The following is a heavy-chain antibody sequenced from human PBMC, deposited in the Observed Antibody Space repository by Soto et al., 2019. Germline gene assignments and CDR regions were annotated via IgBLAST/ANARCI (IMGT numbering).Heavy chain of an antibody. CDR3: VRHHRDTNGYYFDY. J-gene: IGHJ4*02. D-gene: IGHD2-8*01. Sequence: SETLSLTCTVSGHSISRYYLCWFRQPPGKGLEWIGYSYYSGTSNYNPSLKSRVTISLDMSKNQISLKVRSVTAADTAVYHCVRHHRDTNGYYFDYWGPGTLVTVS. V-gene: IGHV4-59*08. CDR2: SYYSGTS. CDR1: GHSISRYY.